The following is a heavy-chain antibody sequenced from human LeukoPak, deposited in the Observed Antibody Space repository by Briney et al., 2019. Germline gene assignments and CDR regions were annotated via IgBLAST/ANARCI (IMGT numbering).Heavy chain of an antibody. J-gene: IGHJ6*03. Sequence: PGGSLRLSCAASGLTFSSYGMAWVRQAPEKGLEWVSGISGSGGSTKHADSVKGRFTISRDNSKNTLYLQMNSLRAEDTAVYYCAKIGRYYDFWTGFYEEEVDYMDVWGKGTTVTVSS. CDR3: AKIGRYYDFWTGFYEEEVDYMDV. CDR1: GLTFSSYG. D-gene: IGHD3-3*01. CDR2: ISGSGGST. V-gene: IGHV3-23*01.